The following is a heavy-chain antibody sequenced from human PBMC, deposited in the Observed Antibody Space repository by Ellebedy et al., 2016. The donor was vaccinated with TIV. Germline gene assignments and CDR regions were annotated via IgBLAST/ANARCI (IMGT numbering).Heavy chain of an antibody. CDR1: GDSISSYY. V-gene: IGHV4-4*07. D-gene: IGHD3-9*01. J-gene: IGHJ4*02. CDR2: IYTSGST. CDR3: ARGDYDILTGYSGGFDY. Sequence: SETLSLXXTVSGDSISSYYWSWIRQPAGKGLEWIGRIYTSGSTNYNPSLKSRVTMSVDTSKNQFSLKLSSVTAADTAVYYCARGDYDILTGYSGGFDYWGQGTLVTVSS.